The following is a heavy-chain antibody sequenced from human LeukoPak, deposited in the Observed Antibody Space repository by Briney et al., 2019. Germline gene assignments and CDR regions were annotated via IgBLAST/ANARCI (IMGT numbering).Heavy chain of an antibody. Sequence: PGGPLRLSCAASGFTFSSYGMHWVRQAPGKGLEWVAVIWYDGSNKYYADSVKGRFTISRDNSKNTLYLQMNSLRAEDTAVYYCARDFGSYRYITYYFDYWGQGTLVTVSS. D-gene: IGHD3-16*02. CDR3: ARDFGSYRYITYYFDY. V-gene: IGHV3-33*01. J-gene: IGHJ4*02. CDR1: GFTFSSYG. CDR2: IWYDGSNK.